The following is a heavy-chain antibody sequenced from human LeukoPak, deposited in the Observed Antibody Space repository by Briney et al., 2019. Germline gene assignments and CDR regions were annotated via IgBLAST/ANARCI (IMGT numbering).Heavy chain of an antibody. Sequence: SETLSLTCTVSGGSISSSGHYWGWIRQPPGKGLEWIGSIYYSGNTYYNPSLKSRVTISVDTSKNQFSLKLNSVTAADTAVYYCARQGYSDFSSRPFDYWGQGTLVTVSS. J-gene: IGHJ4*02. CDR3: ARQGYSDFSSRPFDY. CDR2: IYYSGNT. CDR1: GGSISSSGHY. D-gene: IGHD4-11*01. V-gene: IGHV4-39*01.